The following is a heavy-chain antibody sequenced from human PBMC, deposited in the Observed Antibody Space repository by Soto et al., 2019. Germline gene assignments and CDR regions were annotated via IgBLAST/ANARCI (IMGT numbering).Heavy chain of an antibody. J-gene: IGHJ6*02. CDR3: ARVGTAMVRLFYYYGMDV. CDR2: INSDGSST. Sequence: GGSLRLSCAASGFTFSSYWMRWVRQAPGKGLVWVSRINSDGSSTSYADSVKGRFTISRDNAKNTLYLQMNSLRAEDTDVYYCARVGTAMVRLFYYYGMDVWGQGTTVTVS. V-gene: IGHV3-74*01. D-gene: IGHD5-18*01. CDR1: GFTFSSYW.